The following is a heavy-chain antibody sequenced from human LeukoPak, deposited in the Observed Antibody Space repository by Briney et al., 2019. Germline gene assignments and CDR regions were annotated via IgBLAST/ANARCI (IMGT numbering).Heavy chain of an antibody. J-gene: IGHJ4*02. Sequence: GASVKVSCKVSGYSLAELSLHWVRQAPGEGLEWMGGFDPEDGKTIYAQKFQGRVTLTEDTSTDTAYMELTSLRSEDTAVYYCALETGQDERYFDYWGQGTLVTVSS. CDR1: GYSLAELS. CDR2: FDPEDGKT. D-gene: IGHD1-1*01. V-gene: IGHV1-24*01. CDR3: ALETGQDERYFDY.